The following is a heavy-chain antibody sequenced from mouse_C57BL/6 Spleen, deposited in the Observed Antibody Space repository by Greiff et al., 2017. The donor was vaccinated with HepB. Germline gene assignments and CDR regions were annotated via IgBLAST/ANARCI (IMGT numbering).Heavy chain of an antibody. D-gene: IGHD2-2*01. V-gene: IGHV5-4*03. CDR2: ISDGGSYT. J-gene: IGHJ2*01. CDR1: GFTFSSYA. CDR3: ARVVTYFDY. Sequence: EVKVVESGGGLVKPGGSLKLSCAASGFTFSSYAMSWVRQTPEKRLEWVATISDGGSYTYYPDNVKGRFTISRDNAKNNLYLQMSHLKSEDTAMYYCARVVTYFDYWGQGTTLTVSS.